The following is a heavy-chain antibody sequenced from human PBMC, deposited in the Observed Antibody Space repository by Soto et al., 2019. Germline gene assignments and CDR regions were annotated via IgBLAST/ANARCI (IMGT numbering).Heavy chain of an antibody. D-gene: IGHD3-16*01. CDR3: AKGRGSYYAYDMDV. V-gene: IGHV3-23*01. CDR1: GLRFSSYA. J-gene: IGHJ6*02. CDR2: ISGSGGST. Sequence: EVQLLESGGGLVQPGGSLRLSCAASGLRFSSYAMSWVRQAPGKGLEWVSGISGSGGSTYFADSVKGRFAISRDNSKNTLNLQMNSLRAEDTAVYYGAKGRGSYYAYDMDVWGQGTAVTVSS.